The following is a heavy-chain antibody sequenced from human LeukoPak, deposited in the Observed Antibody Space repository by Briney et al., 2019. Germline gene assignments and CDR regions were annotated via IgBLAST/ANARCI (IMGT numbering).Heavy chain of an antibody. D-gene: IGHD3-16*01. CDR1: GYSFTSYW. Sequence: RGESLKISCKGSGYSFTSYWIGWVRQMPGKGLEWMGIVYPGDSNTRYSPSFQGQVTISADKSISTAYLQWSSLKASDTAMYYCARLPAYHGEGGIRYYYGMDVWGQGTTVTVSS. CDR3: ARLPAYHGEGGIRYYYGMDV. J-gene: IGHJ6*02. V-gene: IGHV5-51*01. CDR2: VYPGDSNT.